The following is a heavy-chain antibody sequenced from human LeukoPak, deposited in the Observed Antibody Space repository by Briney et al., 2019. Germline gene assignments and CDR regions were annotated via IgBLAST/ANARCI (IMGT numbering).Heavy chain of an antibody. V-gene: IGHV1-69*06. CDR2: IIPIFGTA. CDR1: GGTFSSYA. Sequence: ASVKVSCKASGGTFSSYAISWVRQAPGQGLEWMGGIIPIFGTANYAQKFQGRVTITADKSTSTAYMELSSLRSEDTAVYYCARDLYYYDSSGYFGYWGQGTLVTVSS. D-gene: IGHD3-22*01. J-gene: IGHJ4*02. CDR3: ARDLYYYDSSGYFGY.